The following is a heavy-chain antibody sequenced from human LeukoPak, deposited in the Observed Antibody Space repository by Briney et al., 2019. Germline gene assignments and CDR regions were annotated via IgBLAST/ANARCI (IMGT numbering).Heavy chain of an antibody. V-gene: IGHV4-59*08. CDR3: AREPTGYFDC. Sequence: SETLSLTCTVSGGSISSYYWSWIRQPPGKGLEWIGYIYYSGSTNYNPSLKSRVTISVDTSKNQFSLKLSSVTAADTAVYYCAREPTGYFDCWGQGTLVTVSS. J-gene: IGHJ4*02. CDR1: GGSISSYY. CDR2: IYYSGST. D-gene: IGHD1-1*01.